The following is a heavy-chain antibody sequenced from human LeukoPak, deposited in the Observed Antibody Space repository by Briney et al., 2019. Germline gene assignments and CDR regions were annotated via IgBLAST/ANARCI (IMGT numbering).Heavy chain of an antibody. CDR2: INHTGST. V-gene: IGHV4-34*01. CDR1: GVSFSDHS. CDR3: ASLARGGNWFDP. D-gene: IGHD6-6*01. J-gene: IGHJ5*02. Sequence: SETLSLTCAVYGVSFSDHSWTWIRQPPGKGLEWIGEINHTGSTSYNPSPKSRVTISVDTSKNQFSLKLSSVTAADTAVYYCASLARGGNWFDPWGQGTLVTVSS.